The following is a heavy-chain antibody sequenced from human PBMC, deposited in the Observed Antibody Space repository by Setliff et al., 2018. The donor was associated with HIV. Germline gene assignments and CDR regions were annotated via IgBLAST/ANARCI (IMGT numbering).Heavy chain of an antibody. V-gene: IGHV4-38-2*02. CDR2: IYQNGNT. CDR1: GYFISNGYY. J-gene: IGHJ4*02. CDR3: ARQAWHYDRDGYFIDY. D-gene: IGHD3-22*01. Sequence: SSETLSLTCSVSGYFISNGYYWGWIRQPPGKGLEWVGTIYQNGNTYYSPSLESRVSVSMDMSRNQFSVKLNSATAADTAVYYCARQAWHYDRDGYFIDYWGQGKLVTV.